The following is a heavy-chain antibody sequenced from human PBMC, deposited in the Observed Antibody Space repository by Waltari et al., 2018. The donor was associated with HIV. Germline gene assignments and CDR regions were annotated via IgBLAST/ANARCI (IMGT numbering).Heavy chain of an antibody. CDR2: INPNSGGT. D-gene: IGHD2-15*01. CDR1: GYTFTGYY. V-gene: IGHV1-2*02. CDR3: ASRLGRDVAYFDY. Sequence: VQLVQSGAAVKKPGASVKVSCKSSGYTFTGYYIHRVRQAPGQGLEWMGWINPNSGGTNYAQKFQGRVTMTRDTSISTAYMELSRLRSDDTAVYYCASRLGRDVAYFDYWGQGTLVTVSS. J-gene: IGHJ4*02.